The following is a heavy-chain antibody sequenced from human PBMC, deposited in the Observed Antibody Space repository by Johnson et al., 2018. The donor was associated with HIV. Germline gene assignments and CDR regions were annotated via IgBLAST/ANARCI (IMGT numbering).Heavy chain of an antibody. CDR3: AKGRGSYGGAFDI. D-gene: IGHD4-23*01. CDR2: IKQDGSEK. J-gene: IGHJ3*02. V-gene: IGHV3-7*03. Sequence: VQLVESGGGLVQPGRSLRLSCAASGFTFDDYAMHWVRQAPGKGLEWVANIKQDGSEKYYVDSVKGRFTISRDNAKNSLYLQMNSLRAEDTALYYCAKGRGSYGGAFDIWGQGTMVTVSS. CDR1: GFTFDDYA.